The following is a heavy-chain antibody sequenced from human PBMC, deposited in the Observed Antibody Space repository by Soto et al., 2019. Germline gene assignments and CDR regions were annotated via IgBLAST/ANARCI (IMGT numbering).Heavy chain of an antibody. Sequence: AVDVSFQASGYTFPRYGINQVRQAAGQGLAWVGWISAYKWNTTYAQKLQGRVTMPTDTSTSTAEMELRSLRSDDTAVYYCARSYYDFGSGYYTGGYWYFDLWGRGTLVTGSS. V-gene: IGHV1-18*01. CDR1: GYTFPRYG. CDR3: ARSYYDFGSGYYTGGYWYFDL. CDR2: ISAYKWNT. D-gene: IGHD3-3*01. J-gene: IGHJ2*01.